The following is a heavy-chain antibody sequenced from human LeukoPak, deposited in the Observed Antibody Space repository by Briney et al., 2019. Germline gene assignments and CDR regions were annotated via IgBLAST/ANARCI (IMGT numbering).Heavy chain of an antibody. Sequence: QSGGSLRLSCGVSGFTFSSYWMSWVRQAPGKGLEWVANIKQDGSEKYYVDSVKGRFTISRDNAKNSLYLQMNSLRAEDTAVYYCASFYGDLPSYYYGMDVWGQGTTVTVSS. V-gene: IGHV3-7*01. D-gene: IGHD4-17*01. CDR3: ASFYGDLPSYYYGMDV. CDR1: GFTFSSYW. J-gene: IGHJ6*02. CDR2: IKQDGSEK.